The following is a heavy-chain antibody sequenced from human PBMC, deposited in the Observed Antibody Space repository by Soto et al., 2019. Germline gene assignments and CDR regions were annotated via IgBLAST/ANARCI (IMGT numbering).Heavy chain of an antibody. Sequence: QVQLVQSGTDVKKPGASVKVSCKASGYTFTTYGLSWVRQAPGQGLEWMGWISPNNGDTVYAQKFQGRVTMTTDTSTTTAYMELRSLRSDDTAVYYCALEIIGRQFHYWGQGTLVTVSS. CDR1: GYTFTTYG. CDR2: ISPNNGDT. CDR3: ALEIIGRQFHY. J-gene: IGHJ4*02. V-gene: IGHV1-18*01. D-gene: IGHD4-4*01.